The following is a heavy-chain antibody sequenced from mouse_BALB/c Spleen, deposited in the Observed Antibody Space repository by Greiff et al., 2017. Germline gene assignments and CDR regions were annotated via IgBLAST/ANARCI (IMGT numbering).Heavy chain of an antibody. J-gene: IGHJ3*01. Sequence: VKVVESGAELVRPGSSVKISCKASGYAFSSYWMNWVKQRPGQGLEWIGQIYPGDGDTNYNGKFKGKATLTADKSSSTAYMQLSSLTSEDSAVYFCARGARNFAYWGQGTLVTVSA. V-gene: IGHV1-80*01. CDR2: IYPGDGDT. CDR3: ARGARNFAY. CDR1: GYAFSSYW.